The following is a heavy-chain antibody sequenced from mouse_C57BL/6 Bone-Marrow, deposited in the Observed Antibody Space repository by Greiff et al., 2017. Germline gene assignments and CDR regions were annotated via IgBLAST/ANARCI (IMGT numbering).Heavy chain of an antibody. CDR1: GYTFTSYW. Sequence: QVQLQQPGAELVKPGASVKLSCKASGYTFTSYWMHWVKQRPGQGLEWIGMIHPNSGSTNYNEKFKSKATLTVDKSSSTAYMQLSSLTSEDSAVYYCARSITTVVAPYYYAMDYWGQGTSVTVSS. CDR3: ARSITTVVAPYYYAMDY. D-gene: IGHD1-1*01. J-gene: IGHJ4*01. CDR2: IHPNSGST. V-gene: IGHV1-64*01.